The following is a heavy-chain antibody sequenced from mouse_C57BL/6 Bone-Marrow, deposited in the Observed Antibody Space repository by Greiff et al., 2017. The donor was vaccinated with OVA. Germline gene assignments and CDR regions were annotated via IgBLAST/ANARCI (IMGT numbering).Heavy chain of an antibody. D-gene: IGHD2-5*01. V-gene: IGHV1-81*01. CDR2: IYPRSGNT. J-gene: IGHJ3*01. Sequence: VHLVESGAELARPGASVKLSCKASGYTFTSYGLSWVKQRTGQGLEWIGEIYPRSGNTYYNEKFKGKATLTADKSSSTAYMELRSLTSEDSAVYFCAREGAYYSNYAWFAYWGQGTLVTVSA. CDR1: GYTFTSYG. CDR3: AREGAYYSNYAWFAY.